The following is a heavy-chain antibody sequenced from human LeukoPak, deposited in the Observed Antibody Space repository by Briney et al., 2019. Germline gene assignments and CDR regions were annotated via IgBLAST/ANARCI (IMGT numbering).Heavy chain of an antibody. CDR1: GFTFDDYG. J-gene: IGHJ4*02. CDR2: ISYDGSNK. V-gene: IGHV3-30*03. CDR3: ARDGQWLAIDY. D-gene: IGHD6-19*01. Sequence: PGGSLRLSCAASGFTFDDYGLSWVRQAPGKGLEWVAVISYDGSNKYYADSVKGRFTISRDNSKNTLYLQMNSLRAEDTAVYYCARDGQWLAIDYWGQGTLVTVSS.